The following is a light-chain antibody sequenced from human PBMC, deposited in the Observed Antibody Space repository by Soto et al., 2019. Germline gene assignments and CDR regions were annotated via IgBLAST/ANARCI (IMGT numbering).Light chain of an antibody. Sequence: DIQMTQSPSALSASVGDRVNITCRASQTISSWLAWYQQKPGKAPKLLIYKASTLKSGVPSRFSGSGSGTEFTLTISSLQPEDFATYYCQQANSFPLTFGGGTKVDIK. V-gene: IGKV1-5*03. J-gene: IGKJ4*01. CDR3: QQANSFPLT. CDR1: QTISSW. CDR2: KAS.